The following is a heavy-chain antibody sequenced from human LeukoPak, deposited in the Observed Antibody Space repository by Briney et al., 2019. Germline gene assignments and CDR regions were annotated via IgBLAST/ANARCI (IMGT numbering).Heavy chain of an antibody. Sequence: PGRSLRLSCAAPGFTFSSYAMHWVRQAPGKGLEWVAVISYDGSNKYYADSVKGRFTISRDNSKNTLYLQMNSLRAEDTAVYYCARGSDYYDSSGYYWFDYWGQGTLVTVSS. CDR2: ISYDGSNK. V-gene: IGHV3-30-3*01. CDR1: GFTFSSYA. J-gene: IGHJ4*02. D-gene: IGHD3-22*01. CDR3: ARGSDYYDSSGYYWFDY.